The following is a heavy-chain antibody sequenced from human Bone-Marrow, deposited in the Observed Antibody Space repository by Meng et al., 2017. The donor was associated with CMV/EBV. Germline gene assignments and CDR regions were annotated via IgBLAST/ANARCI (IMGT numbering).Heavy chain of an antibody. Sequence: GESLKISCTASGFTFGDYAMSWVRQAPGKGLEWVSFIRSKAYGGTTEYAASVKGRFTISRDDSKSIAYLQMNSLKTEDTAVYYCTRAELTIFGVVTFSDYWGQGTLVTVYS. V-gene: IGHV3-49*04. D-gene: IGHD3-3*01. J-gene: IGHJ4*02. CDR3: TRAELTIFGVVTFSDY. CDR2: IRSKAYGGTT. CDR1: GFTFGDYA.